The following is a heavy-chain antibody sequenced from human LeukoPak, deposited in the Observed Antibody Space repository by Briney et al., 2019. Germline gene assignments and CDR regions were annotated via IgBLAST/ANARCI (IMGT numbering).Heavy chain of an antibody. CDR3: ARGEAGYYDILTGYSLFDP. V-gene: IGHV1-2*02. D-gene: IGHD3-9*01. CDR2: ININSGGT. CDR1: GYTFTGYY. J-gene: IGHJ5*02. Sequence: GRSVKVSCKASGYTFTGYYMHWVRQAPGQGLEWMGWININSGGTNYAQKFQGRVTMTRDTSISTAYMELSRLRSDDTAVYYCARGEAGYYDILTGYSLFDPWGQGTLVTVSS.